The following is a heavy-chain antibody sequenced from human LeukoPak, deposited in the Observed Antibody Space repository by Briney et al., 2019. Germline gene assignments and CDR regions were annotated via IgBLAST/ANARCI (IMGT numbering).Heavy chain of an antibody. CDR1: GFTFSSYG. V-gene: IGHV3-23*01. J-gene: IGHJ4*02. CDR2: ISGSGGST. CDR3: ACLRGPSDY. D-gene: IGHD4-17*01. Sequence: SGGSLRLSCAASGFTFSSYGMSWVRQAPGKGLEWVSAISGSGGSTYYADSVRGRFTISRDNTKNSLYLQMDSLTADDTAVYFCACLRGPSDYWGQGTLVTVSS.